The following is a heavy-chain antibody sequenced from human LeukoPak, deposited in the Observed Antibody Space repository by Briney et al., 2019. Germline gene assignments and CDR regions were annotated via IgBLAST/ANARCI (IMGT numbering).Heavy chain of an antibody. CDR2: IYWNEDE. CDR3: VHRIRGYYFDY. CDR1: GFSLSTSGVG. V-gene: IGHV2-5*01. Sequence: SVRTLVNPTQTLTLTCTFSGFSLSTSGVGVGWIRQPPGKALEWLALIYWNEDEHYSPSLKSRLAITKDTSKNQVVLTMTHMDPVDTATYYCVHRIRGYYFDYWGQGTLVTISS. J-gene: IGHJ4*02.